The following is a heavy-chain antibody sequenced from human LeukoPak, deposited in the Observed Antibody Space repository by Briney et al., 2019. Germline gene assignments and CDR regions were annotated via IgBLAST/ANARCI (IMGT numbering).Heavy chain of an antibody. J-gene: IGHJ4*02. CDR2: IYTSGST. D-gene: IGHD3-10*01. CDR1: GGSISSYY. CDR3: ARQLTGSYQWTFDY. Sequence: SETLSLTCTVSGGSISSYYWSWIRQPAGKGLEWIGRIYTSGSTNYNPSLKSRVTMSVDTSKNQFSLRLNSVTAADTAVYSCARQLTGSYQWTFDYWGQGTLVTVSS. V-gene: IGHV4-4*07.